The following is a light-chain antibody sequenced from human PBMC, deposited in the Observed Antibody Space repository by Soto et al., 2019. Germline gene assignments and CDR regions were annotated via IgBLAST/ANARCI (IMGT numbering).Light chain of an antibody. J-gene: IGLJ2*01. V-gene: IGLV2-14*01. CDR2: EVS. CDR1: SRDVGTYKY. Sequence: QSALTQPASASGSPGQSINISCTGSSRDVGTYKYVSWYQQHPGKAPKLIIFEVSHRPSGVSDRFSGSKSGNTASLTISGLQAEDEADYSCSSYTTASSLEFGGGTKVTVL. CDR3: SSYTTASSLE.